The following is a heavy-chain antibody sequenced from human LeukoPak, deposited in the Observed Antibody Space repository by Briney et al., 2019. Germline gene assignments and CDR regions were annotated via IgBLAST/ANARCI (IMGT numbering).Heavy chain of an antibody. Sequence: PGGSLRLSCAASGFTFSSYELNWVRQAPGKGLEWVSYISSSGRTIYYADSVKGRFTISRDNAKNSLHLQMNSLRAEDTAVYYCARVLYDSSGYYDYWGQGTLVTVSS. J-gene: IGHJ4*02. CDR3: ARVLYDSSGYYDY. CDR2: ISSSGRTI. CDR1: GFTFSSYE. D-gene: IGHD3-22*01. V-gene: IGHV3-48*03.